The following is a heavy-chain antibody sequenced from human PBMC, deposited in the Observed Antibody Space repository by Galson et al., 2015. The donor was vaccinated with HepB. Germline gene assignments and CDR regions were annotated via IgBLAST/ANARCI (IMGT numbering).Heavy chain of an antibody. Sequence: QVQLQESGPGLVKPSQTLSLTCSVSGGSVSSGAYYWTWIRQHPGKGLEWIGYIYYSGSTYYNPSLKSRITISADTSKNEFSLKVTSVTAADTAVYYCARDCDSAGCYGASKGYYFDYWGQGTLVTVSS. CDR3: ARDCDSAGCYGASKGYYFDY. J-gene: IGHJ4*02. D-gene: IGHD2-2*01. CDR2: IYYSGST. V-gene: IGHV4-31*03. CDR1: GGSVSSGAYY.